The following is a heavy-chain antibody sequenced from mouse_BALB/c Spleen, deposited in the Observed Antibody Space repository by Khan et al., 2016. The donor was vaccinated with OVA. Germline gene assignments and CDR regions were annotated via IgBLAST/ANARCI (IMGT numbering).Heavy chain of an antibody. CDR3: ARRNYFGYTVAY. CDR2: ISPGSGDT. J-gene: IGHJ3*01. CDR1: GYTFTDYY. D-gene: IGHD1-2*01. V-gene: IGHV1-77*01. Sequence: QVQLQQSGAELARPGASVKLSCTASGYTFTDYYINWVKQRTGQGLEWMGEISPGSGDTYYNERFMGKATLTADNSASTAYMHLSSQASEASSFDFCARRNYFGYTVAYWGQGTLVTVSA.